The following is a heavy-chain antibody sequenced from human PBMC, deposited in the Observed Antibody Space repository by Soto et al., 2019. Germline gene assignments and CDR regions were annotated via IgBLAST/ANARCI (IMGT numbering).Heavy chain of an antibody. V-gene: IGHV6-1*01. CDR2: TYYTSKWYN. Sequence: SQTLSLTCALSGGSASSNRVAWNWIKQTPSRGLEWLGRTYYTSKWYNDYAISVRTRITFIPDTSKDQCSLQLSSVTPEDTAVYYCARGYSSGWWEIFEYWGQGTLVTVSS. CDR3: ARGYSSGWWEIFEY. CDR1: GGSASSNRVA. J-gene: IGHJ4*02. D-gene: IGHD6-19*01.